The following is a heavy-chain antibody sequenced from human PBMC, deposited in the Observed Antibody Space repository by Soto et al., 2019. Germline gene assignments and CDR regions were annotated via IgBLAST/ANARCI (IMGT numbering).Heavy chain of an antibody. J-gene: IGHJ5*02. CDR1: GASMTGLY. D-gene: IGHD2-8*01. Sequence: SETLSLTCAVFGASMTGLYWTWVRQPPGKGLEWIGNVFHTGKTNYSASLQSRLSMSVDTSSRQISLKLTSMTAADTAMYYCVRGNGWFDPWGQGVLVTVS. CDR3: VRGNGWFDP. V-gene: IGHV4-59*11. CDR2: VFHTGKT.